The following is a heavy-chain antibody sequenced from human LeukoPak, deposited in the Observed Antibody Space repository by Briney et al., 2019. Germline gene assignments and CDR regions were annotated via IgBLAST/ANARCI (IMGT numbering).Heavy chain of an antibody. CDR1: GYTFTSYG. V-gene: IGHV1-18*01. Sequence: GASVKVSCKASGYTFTSYGISWVRQAPGQGLEWMGWISAYNGNTNYAQKLQGRVTMTTDTSTSTAYMELRSLRSDDTAVYYCATLTGYSSSWYPGSGYNWFDPWGQGTLVTVSS. CDR3: ATLTGYSSSWYPGSGYNWFDP. J-gene: IGHJ5*02. CDR2: ISAYNGNT. D-gene: IGHD6-13*01.